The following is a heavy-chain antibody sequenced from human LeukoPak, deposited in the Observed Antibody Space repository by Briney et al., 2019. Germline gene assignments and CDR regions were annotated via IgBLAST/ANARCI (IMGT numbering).Heavy chain of an antibody. Sequence: PSETLSLTSAVDGGSFSGYYWSWIRQPPGKGLEWIGEINHSGSTYYNPSLKSRVTISVDTSKNQFSLKLSSVTAADTAVYYCARVFADSSGSVDYWGQGTLVTVSS. CDR1: GGSFSGYY. CDR2: INHSGST. J-gene: IGHJ4*02. D-gene: IGHD3-22*01. V-gene: IGHV4-34*01. CDR3: ARVFADSSGSVDY.